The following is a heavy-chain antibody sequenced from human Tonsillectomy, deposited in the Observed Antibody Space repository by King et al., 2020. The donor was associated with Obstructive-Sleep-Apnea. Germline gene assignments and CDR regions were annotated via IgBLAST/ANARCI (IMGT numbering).Heavy chain of an antibody. D-gene: IGHD3-22*01. V-gene: IGHV3-30-3*01. CDR1: GFTFSNYT. CDR2: ISYDGNNK. J-gene: IGHJ4*02. Sequence: VQRVESGGGVVQPGRSLRLSCAASGFTFSNYTMHWVRQAPGKGLEWVAVISYDGNNKYYADSVKDRFTISRDNSKNTLYLQMNSLRAEDTAVYYCARVPYYYDSSGYDYWGQGTLVTVSS. CDR3: ARVPYYYDSSGYDY.